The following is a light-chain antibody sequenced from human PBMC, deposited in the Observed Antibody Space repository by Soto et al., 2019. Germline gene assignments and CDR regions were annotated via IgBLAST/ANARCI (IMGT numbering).Light chain of an antibody. CDR2: GAS. J-gene: IGKJ4*01. Sequence: VVFTQSRGTLSFSPVEIATLASVASQSVSSSYLAWYQQKPGQAPRLLIYGASSRATGIPDRFSGSGSGIEFTLTISSLQSEDFATYFCQQGDSFPFTFGGGTKVDIK. CDR3: QQGDSFPFT. CDR1: QSVSSSY. V-gene: IGKV3-20*01.